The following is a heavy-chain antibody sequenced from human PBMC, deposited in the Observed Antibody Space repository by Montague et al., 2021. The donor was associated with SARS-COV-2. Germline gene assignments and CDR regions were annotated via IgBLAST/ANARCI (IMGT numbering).Heavy chain of an antibody. CDR3: ARVQGITMIVVVIGAFDI. V-gene: IGHV4-31*03. D-gene: IGHD3-22*01. CDR2: IYYSGST. J-gene: IGHJ3*02. CDR1: GGSISSGGYY. Sequence: TLSLTCTVPGGSISSGGYYWSWIRQHPGKGLERIGYIYYSGSTYYNPSLKSRVTISVDTSKNQFSLKLSSVTAADTAVYYYARVQGITMIVVVIGAFDIWGQGTMVTVSS.